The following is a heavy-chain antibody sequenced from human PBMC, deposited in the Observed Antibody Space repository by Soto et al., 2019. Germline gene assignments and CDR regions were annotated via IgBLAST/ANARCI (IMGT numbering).Heavy chain of an antibody. CDR2: ISGSGGST. CDR3: ARRGPGTYFDY. CDR1: GFTFSSYA. J-gene: IGHJ4*02. Sequence: EVQLLASGGGLVQPGGSLRLSCAASGFTFSSYAMNWVRQAPGKGLEWVSVISGSGGSTYYADSVKGRFSISRDKSKNTLYLQMNSPRAEDTAVYYCARRGPGTYFDYWGQGTLVTVSS. D-gene: IGHD6-13*01. V-gene: IGHV3-23*01.